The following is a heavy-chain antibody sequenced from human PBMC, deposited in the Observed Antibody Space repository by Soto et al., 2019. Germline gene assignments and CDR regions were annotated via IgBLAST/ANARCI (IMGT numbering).Heavy chain of an antibody. V-gene: IGHV3-15*01. J-gene: IGHJ6*02. Sequence: PGGSLRLSCAASGFTFSNAWMSWVRQAPGKGLEWVGRIKSKTDGGTTDYAAPVKGRFTISRDDSKNTLYLQMNSLKTEDTAVYYCTTASGSGSYYMSPFYFYYYYGMDVWGQGTTVTVSS. D-gene: IGHD3-10*01. CDR1: GFTFSNAW. CDR3: TTASGSGSYYMSPFYFYYYYGMDV. CDR2: IKSKTDGGTT.